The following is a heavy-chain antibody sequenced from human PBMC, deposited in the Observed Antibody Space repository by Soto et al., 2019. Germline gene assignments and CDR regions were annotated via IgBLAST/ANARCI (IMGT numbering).Heavy chain of an antibody. V-gene: IGHV1-3*01. J-gene: IGHJ4*02. CDR3: ARSSGWYSVDY. Sequence: QVQLVQSGAEVKKPGASVKVSCKASEYTFTSYGIHWVRQAPGQRLEWMGWINAGNGNTKYSQKFQGRVTITRDTPASPASMELSSLRSEDTAVYYCARSSGWYSVDYWGQGTRVTVSS. D-gene: IGHD3-22*01. CDR2: INAGNGNT. CDR1: EYTFTSYG.